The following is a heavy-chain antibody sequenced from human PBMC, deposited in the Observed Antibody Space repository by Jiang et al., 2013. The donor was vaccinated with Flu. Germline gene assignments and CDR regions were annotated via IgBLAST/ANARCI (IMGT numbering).Heavy chain of an antibody. Sequence: VQLVESGAEVKKPGASVRVSCKASGYTFTNGYLHWVRQAPGQGLEWMGEINPSDGSTNYAQNFQGRVTMTRDTSTSTVNMELSSLRSEDTAVYYCAREIWGGSGTQGGWFDPWGQGTLVTV. J-gene: IGHJ5*02. D-gene: IGHD3-10*01. CDR2: INPSDGST. CDR3: AREIWGGSGTQGGWFDP. V-gene: IGHV1-46*01. CDR1: GYTFTNGY.